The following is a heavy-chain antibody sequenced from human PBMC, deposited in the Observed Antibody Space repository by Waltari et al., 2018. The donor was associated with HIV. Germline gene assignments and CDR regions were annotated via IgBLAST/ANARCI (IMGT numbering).Heavy chain of an antibody. D-gene: IGHD3-9*01. J-gene: IGHJ4*02. CDR2: IYYSGST. Sequence: QLHLQESGPGLVKPSETLSLTCTVSGGSISSSSYYWGWIRQPPEKGLEWLGGIYYSGSTYYTPSLKSGVIISGDTSKNQFSVKLSSVTAADTAVYYCARMGQTDDILTGHHYWGQGTLVTVSS. CDR1: GGSISSSSYY. CDR3: ARMGQTDDILTGHHY. V-gene: IGHV4-39*01.